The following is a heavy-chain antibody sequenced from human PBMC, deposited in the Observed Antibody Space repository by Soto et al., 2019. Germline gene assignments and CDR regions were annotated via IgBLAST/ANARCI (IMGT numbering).Heavy chain of an antibody. V-gene: IGHV3-72*01. D-gene: IGHD1-26*01. Sequence: VQLVESGGGLVQPGGSLRLSCAASGFIFSDHYMDWVRQAPGKGLEWVGRIKNKANSYTTEYAASVKGRFTISRDDTKNSLYLQMNSLKTEDTAVYYCTSISLVGATGRRYFDYWGQGTLLTVSS. CDR3: TSISLVGATGRRYFDY. CDR2: IKNKANSYTT. J-gene: IGHJ4*02. CDR1: GFIFSDHY.